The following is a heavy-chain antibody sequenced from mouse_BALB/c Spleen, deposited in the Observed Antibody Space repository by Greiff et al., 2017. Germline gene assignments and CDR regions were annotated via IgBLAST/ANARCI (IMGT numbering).Heavy chain of an antibody. Sequence: EVKLVESGPGLVKPSQSLSLTCTVTGYSITSDYAWNWIRQFPGNKLEWMGYISYSGSTSYNPSLKSRISITRDTSKNQFFLQLNSVTTEDTATYYCATTYGYDAWFAYWGQGTLVTVSA. CDR2: ISYSGST. CDR1: GYSITSDYA. J-gene: IGHJ3*01. D-gene: IGHD2-2*01. V-gene: IGHV3-2*02. CDR3: ATTYGYDAWFAY.